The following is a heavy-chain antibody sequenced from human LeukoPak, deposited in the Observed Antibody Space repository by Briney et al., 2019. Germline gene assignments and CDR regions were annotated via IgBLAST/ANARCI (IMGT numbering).Heavy chain of an antibody. D-gene: IGHD3-16*02. V-gene: IGHV3-30*04. CDR2: ISYDGSNK. J-gene: IGHJ3*02. CDR3: ARDGVVTFGGVIASDAFDI. Sequence: GRSLRLSCAASGVTFSSYAMHWGRQAPGKGLEWVAVISYDGSNKYYADSVKGRFTISRDNSKNTLYLQMNSLRAEDTAVYYCARDGVVTFGGVIASDAFDIWGQGTMVTVSS. CDR1: GVTFSSYA.